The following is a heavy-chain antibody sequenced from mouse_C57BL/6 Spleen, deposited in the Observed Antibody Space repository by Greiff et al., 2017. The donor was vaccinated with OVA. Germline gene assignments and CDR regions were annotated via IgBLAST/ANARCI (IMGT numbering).Heavy chain of an antibody. Sequence: QVQLQQPGAELVKPGASVKLSCKASGYTFTSYWMHWVKQRPGQGLEWIGMIHPNSGSTNYNEKFKSKATLTVDKSSSTAYMQLSSLTSEDSAVYYCARSGYDGCEEGYFDVWGTGTTVTVSS. CDR3: ARSGYDGCEEGYFDV. CDR1: GYTFTSYW. D-gene: IGHD2-3*01. V-gene: IGHV1-64*01. J-gene: IGHJ1*03. CDR2: IHPNSGST.